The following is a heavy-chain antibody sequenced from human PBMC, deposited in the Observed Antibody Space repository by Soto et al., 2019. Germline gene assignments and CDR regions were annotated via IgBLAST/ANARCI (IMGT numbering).Heavy chain of an antibody. V-gene: IGHV4-34*01. CDR3: ARRVVPAAFYYYYYGMDV. CDR1: GXXFSGXX. CDR2: INHSGST. J-gene: IGHJ6*02. Sequence: SETLSLXCAVYGXXFSGXXWSWIRQPPGKGLEWIGEINHSGSTNYNPSLKSRVTISVDTSKNQFSLKLSSVTAADTAVYYCARRVVPAAFYYYYYGMDVWGQGTTVTVSS. D-gene: IGHD2-2*01.